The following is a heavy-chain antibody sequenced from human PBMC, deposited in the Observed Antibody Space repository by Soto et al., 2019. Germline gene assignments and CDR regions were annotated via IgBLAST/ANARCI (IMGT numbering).Heavy chain of an antibody. J-gene: IGHJ3*01. D-gene: IGHD3-3*01. CDR1: VFTSSG. CDR3: AREGILGLFDAYDL. V-gene: IGHV1-18*04. CDR2: ISTHNGNT. Sequence: QEQLVQSGAEVKKPGASVKVSCKASVFTSSGISWVRQAPVQRLEWMGWISTHNGNTIYAQKFQGRVIMTMDTSTTTVYMELRSLRPDDTAVYLCAREGILGLFDAYDLWGQGTMVTVSS.